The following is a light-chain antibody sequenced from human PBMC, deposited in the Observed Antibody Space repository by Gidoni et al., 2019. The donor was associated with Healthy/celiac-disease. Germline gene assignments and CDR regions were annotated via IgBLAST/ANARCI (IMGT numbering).Light chain of an antibody. Sequence: QSALTQPASGSGSPGQSITTSCTGTSSDVGSYNLDSWYQQHPGKAPKLMIYEVSKRPSGVSNRFSGAKSGNTASLTISGLQAEDEADYYCCSYAGSSTWVFGGGTKLTVL. CDR3: CSYAGSSTWV. CDR1: SSDVGSYNL. CDR2: EVS. J-gene: IGLJ3*02. V-gene: IGLV2-23*02.